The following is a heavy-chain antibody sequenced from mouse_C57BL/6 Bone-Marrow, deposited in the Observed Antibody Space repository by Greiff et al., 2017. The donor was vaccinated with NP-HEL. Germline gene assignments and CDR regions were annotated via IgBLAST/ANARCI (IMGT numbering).Heavy chain of an antibody. CDR1: GFTFSSYT. Sequence: EVQVVESGGGLVKPGGSLKLSCAASGFTFSSYTMSWVRQTPEKRLEWVATISGGGGNTYYPDSVKGRFTISRDNAKNTLYLQMSSLRSEDTALYYCATYYGSSYGYYAMDYWGQGTSVTVSS. J-gene: IGHJ4*01. V-gene: IGHV5-9*01. CDR3: ATYYGSSYGYYAMDY. D-gene: IGHD1-1*01. CDR2: ISGGGGNT.